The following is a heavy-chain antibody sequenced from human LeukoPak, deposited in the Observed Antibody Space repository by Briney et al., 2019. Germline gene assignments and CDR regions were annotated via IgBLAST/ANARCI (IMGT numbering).Heavy chain of an antibody. V-gene: IGHV1-69*05. CDR3: ATYGPMTTVTTQGPGFDY. D-gene: IGHD4-17*01. Sequence: SVKVSCKASGDTFTSYDINWVRQATGQGLEWMGRIIPIFGTANYAQKFQGRVTITTDESTSTAYMELSSLRSEDTAVYYCATYGPMTTVTTQGPGFDYWGQGTLVTVSS. J-gene: IGHJ4*02. CDR2: IIPIFGTA. CDR1: GDTFTSYD.